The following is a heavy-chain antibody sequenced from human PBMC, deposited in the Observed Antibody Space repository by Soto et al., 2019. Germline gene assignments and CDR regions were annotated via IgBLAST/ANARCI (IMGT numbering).Heavy chain of an antibody. V-gene: IGHV3-53*01. J-gene: IGHJ6*02. CDR2: IYSGGST. CDR1: GFTVSSNY. D-gene: IGHD6-6*01. Sequence: PGGSLRLSCAASGFTVSSNYMSWVRQAPGEGLEWVAVIYSGGSTYYADSVKGRFTISRDNSKNTLYLQMNSLRAEDTAVYYCARAGGGMSARRIYYYYGMDVWGQGTTVTVS. CDR3: ARAGGGMSARRIYYYYGMDV.